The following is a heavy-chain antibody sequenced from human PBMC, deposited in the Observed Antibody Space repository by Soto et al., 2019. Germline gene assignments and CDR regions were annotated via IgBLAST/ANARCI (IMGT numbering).Heavy chain of an antibody. D-gene: IGHD3-22*01. J-gene: IGHJ3*02. Sequence: SETLSLTCTVSGGSISSSSYYWGWIRQPPGKGLEWIGYIYYSGSTNYNPSLKSRVTISVDTSKNQFSLKLSSVTAADTAVYYCASMGDYYDSSGVDAFDIWGQGTMVTVSS. CDR3: ASMGDYYDSSGVDAFDI. V-gene: IGHV4-61*05. CDR1: GGSISSSSYY. CDR2: IYYSGST.